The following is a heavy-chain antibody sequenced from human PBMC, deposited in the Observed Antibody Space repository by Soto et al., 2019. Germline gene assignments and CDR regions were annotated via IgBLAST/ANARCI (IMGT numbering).Heavy chain of an antibody. V-gene: IGHV1-46*01. J-gene: IGHJ6*02. CDR1: GYTFTTYY. Sequence: QVHLVQSGAEVKKPGASVKVSCKASGYTFTTYYIHWVRQAPGQGLEWMGVINPSGGSTTYARKFHGRVTMNRDTSTSTVALELSGLRSEDTAVYYCARDLRDRYDHSSPDYWYVGMDVWGQGTTVTVSS. D-gene: IGHD6-13*01. CDR3: ARDLRDRYDHSSPDYWYVGMDV. CDR2: INPSGGST.